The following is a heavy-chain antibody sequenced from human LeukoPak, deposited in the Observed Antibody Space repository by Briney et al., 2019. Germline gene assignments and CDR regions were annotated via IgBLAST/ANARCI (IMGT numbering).Heavy chain of an antibody. J-gene: IGHJ3*02. CDR3: VRNRGWYALDM. Sequence: TGGSLRLSCIGSGFTFSDFWMTWVRQTPGQGLEWVANVNKDGHQKQYADSLRGRFTISKDNSKNSMYLQLNSLRAEDTGVYYCVRNRGWYALDMWGQGTMVTVSS. CDR1: GFTFSDFW. CDR2: VNKDGHQK. D-gene: IGHD6-19*01. V-gene: IGHV3-7*01.